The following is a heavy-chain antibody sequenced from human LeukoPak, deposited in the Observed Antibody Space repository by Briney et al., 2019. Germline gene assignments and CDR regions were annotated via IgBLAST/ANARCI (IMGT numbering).Heavy chain of an antibody. CDR2: INPNSGGT. Sequence: ASVKVSCKASGYTFTGYYMHWVRQAPGQGLEWMGRINPNSGGTNYAQKFQGRVAMTRDTSISTAYMELSRLRSDDTAVYYCARDFEAYCGGDCYSGYWGQGTLVTVSS. CDR1: GYTFTGYY. D-gene: IGHD2-21*02. J-gene: IGHJ4*02. V-gene: IGHV1-2*06. CDR3: ARDFEAYCGGDCYSGY.